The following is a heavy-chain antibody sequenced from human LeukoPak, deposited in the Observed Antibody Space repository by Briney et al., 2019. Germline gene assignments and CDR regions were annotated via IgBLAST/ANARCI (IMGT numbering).Heavy chain of an antibody. CDR1: GGTFTSYY. CDR3: ARDDGRFGAVREGPRCVY. Sequence: EASVKVSCKASGGTFTSYYMHWVRQAPGQGLEWMGIINPSGGSTSYAQKFQGRVTMTRDTSTSTVYMELSSLRSEDTAVYYCARDDGRFGAVREGPRCVYWGQGTLVTVSS. V-gene: IGHV1-46*01. D-gene: IGHD3-10*01. J-gene: IGHJ4*02. CDR2: INPSGGST.